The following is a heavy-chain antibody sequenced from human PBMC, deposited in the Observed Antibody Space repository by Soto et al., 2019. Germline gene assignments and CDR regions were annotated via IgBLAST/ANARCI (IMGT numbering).Heavy chain of an antibody. CDR2: INAGNGNT. CDR1: GYTFTSYT. J-gene: IGHJ4*02. D-gene: IGHD6-13*01. Sequence: QVQLVQSGAEVKKPGASVKVSCKASGYTFTSYTMHWVRQAPGQRLEWMGWINAGNGNTKYSQKFQGRVTITRDTSASTAYMELSSLRSEDTAVYYCARAWSTAAAADYWGQGTLVTVSS. CDR3: ARAWSTAAAADY. V-gene: IGHV1-3*01.